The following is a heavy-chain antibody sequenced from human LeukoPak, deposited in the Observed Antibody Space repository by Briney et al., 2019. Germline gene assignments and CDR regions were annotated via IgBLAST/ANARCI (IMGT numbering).Heavy chain of an antibody. J-gene: IGHJ5*02. V-gene: IGHV3-21*01. CDR1: GFTFSSYS. CDR3: ASPRYYYDSHGGLDP. CDR2: ISSSSSYI. Sequence: PGGSLRLSCAASGFTFSSYSMNWVRQAPGKGLERVSSISSSSSYIYYADSVKGRFTISRDNAKNSLYLQMNSLRAEDTAVYYCASPRYYYDSHGGLDPWGQGTLVTVSS. D-gene: IGHD3-22*01.